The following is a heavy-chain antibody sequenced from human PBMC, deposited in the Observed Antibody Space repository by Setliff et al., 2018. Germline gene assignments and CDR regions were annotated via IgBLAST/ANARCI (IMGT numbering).Heavy chain of an antibody. CDR2: INEDGSHK. CDR3: VRQDILTSYYMFDY. J-gene: IGHJ4*02. Sequence: SLRLSCAASGFTFSSYWMSWVRQAPGKGLERLANINEDGSHKWYVDSVKGRFTISRDNAKNSLYLQMNGLRAEDTAVYYCVRQDILTSYYMFDYWGQGTLVTVSS. D-gene: IGHD3-9*01. CDR1: GFTFSSYW. V-gene: IGHV3-7*03.